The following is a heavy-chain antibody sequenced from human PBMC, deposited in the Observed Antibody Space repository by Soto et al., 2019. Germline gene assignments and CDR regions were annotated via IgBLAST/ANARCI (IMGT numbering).Heavy chain of an antibody. CDR1: SGSLSGCY. J-gene: IGHJ4*02. CDR3: ARSPNGCVWHKTRRGA. D-gene: IGHD6-19*01. V-gene: IGHV4-34*01. Sequence: SVTLRLTCSIYSGSLSGCYWCWIRQPPGKGLEWIGEISQSGKTTYCPSLTSRVSISIATSKKQFSLNLASVSAADTAVYYCARSPNGCVWHKTRRGAGGQGTLVTVSS. CDR2: ISQSGKT.